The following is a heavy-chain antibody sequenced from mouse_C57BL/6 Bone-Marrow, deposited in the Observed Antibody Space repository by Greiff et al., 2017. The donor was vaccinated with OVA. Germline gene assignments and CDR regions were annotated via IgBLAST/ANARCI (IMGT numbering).Heavy chain of an antibody. CDR3: ARPYYDYDGRYWYFDV. D-gene: IGHD2-4*01. CDR1: GFTFSDYG. CDR2: ISNLAYSI. J-gene: IGHJ1*03. Sequence: EVQGVESGGGLVQPGGSLKLSCAASGFTFSDYGMAWVRQAPRKGPEWVAFISNLAYSIYYADTVTGRFTISRENAKNTLYLEMSSLRSEDTAMYYCARPYYDYDGRYWYFDVWGTGTTVTVSS. V-gene: IGHV5-15*01.